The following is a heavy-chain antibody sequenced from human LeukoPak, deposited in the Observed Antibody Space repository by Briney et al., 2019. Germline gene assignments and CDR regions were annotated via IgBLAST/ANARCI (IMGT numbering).Heavy chain of an antibody. J-gene: IGHJ4*02. Sequence: SETLSLTCRVFGGSLSGYYWTWIRQPPGKGLEWVGEINYSGTINYKPSLKSRVIMSVDTSRNQFSLKVMSVTAADTAVYYCGKFRYGYMGLDSWGQGTLVTVSS. D-gene: IGHD5-24*01. V-gene: IGHV4-34*01. CDR2: INYSGTI. CDR1: GGSLSGYY. CDR3: GKFRYGYMGLDS.